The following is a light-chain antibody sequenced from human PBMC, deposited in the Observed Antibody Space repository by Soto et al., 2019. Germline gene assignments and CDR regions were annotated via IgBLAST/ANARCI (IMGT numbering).Light chain of an antibody. Sequence: EIVLTQSPATLSLSPGERATLSCTASQSVSNYLGWNQQKPGQAPRLLIYDASNRATGIPARFSGSGSGTDFTLTISSLEPEDFAVYYCQQRSNWPPDTFGGGTKVEIK. CDR2: DAS. CDR1: QSVSNY. CDR3: QQRSNWPPDT. V-gene: IGKV3-11*01. J-gene: IGKJ4*01.